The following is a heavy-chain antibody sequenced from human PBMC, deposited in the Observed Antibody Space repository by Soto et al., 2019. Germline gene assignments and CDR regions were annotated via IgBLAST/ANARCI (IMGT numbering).Heavy chain of an antibody. D-gene: IGHD6-13*01. CDR2: IYYSGRT. V-gene: IGHV4-59*01. J-gene: IGHJ4*02. CDR3: ARYAGSSWFDY. CDR1: GGSINTYY. Sequence: PSETLSLTCTVSGGSINTYYWSWIRQPPGKALEWIGYIYYSGRTNYNPSLKSRVTMSLATSKNQFSLKLSSVTAADTAVYYCARYAGSSWFDYWGQGTLVTVAS.